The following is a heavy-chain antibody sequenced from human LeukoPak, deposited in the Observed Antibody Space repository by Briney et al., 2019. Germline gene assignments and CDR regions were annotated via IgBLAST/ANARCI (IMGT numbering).Heavy chain of an antibody. J-gene: IGHJ4*02. CDR2: INPNSGGT. Sequence: ASVKVSCKASGYTFTGYYMHWVRQAPGQGLEWMGWINPNSGGTNYAQKFQGRVTMTRDTSISTAYMELSRLRSDDTAVYYCARVTGRYSGSYLLGYWGQGTLVTVSS. V-gene: IGHV1-2*02. CDR1: GYTFTGYY. D-gene: IGHD1-26*01. CDR3: ARVTGRYSGSYLLGY.